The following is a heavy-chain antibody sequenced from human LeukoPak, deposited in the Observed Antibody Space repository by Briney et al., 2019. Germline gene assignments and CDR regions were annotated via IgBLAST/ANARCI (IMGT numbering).Heavy chain of an antibody. Sequence: ASVKVSCKASGYAFTSHGIHWVRQAPGQGLEWMGWISANNTYRRYAQKFQGRVTMTRDTSTRTVYMELRSLRSDDTAEYFCARDPFDGDYGSWFDYWGQGTLVTVSS. CDR1: GYAFTSHG. V-gene: IGHV1-18*01. CDR2: ISANNTYR. CDR3: ARDPFDGDYGSWFDY. J-gene: IGHJ4*02. D-gene: IGHD4-17*01.